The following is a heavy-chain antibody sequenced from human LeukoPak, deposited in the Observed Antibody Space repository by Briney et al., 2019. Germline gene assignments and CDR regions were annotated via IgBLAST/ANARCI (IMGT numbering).Heavy chain of an antibody. J-gene: IGHJ4*02. Sequence: PGGSLRLSCAASGFTFDDYAMHWVRQAPGKGLEWVSGISWNSGSIGYADSVKGRFTISGDNAKNSLYLQMNSLRAEDTALYYCAKDNDFWSGPFDYWGQGTLVTVSS. CDR1: GFTFDDYA. D-gene: IGHD3-3*01. CDR2: ISWNSGSI. CDR3: AKDNDFWSGPFDY. V-gene: IGHV3-9*01.